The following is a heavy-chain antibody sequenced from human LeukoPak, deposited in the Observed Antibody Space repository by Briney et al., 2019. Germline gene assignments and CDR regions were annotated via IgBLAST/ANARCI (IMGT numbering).Heavy chain of an antibody. V-gene: IGHV1-2*04. CDR1: GYTFTGYY. CDR3: ARDKPALGYYYGMDV. CDR2: INPNSGGT. Sequence: ASVKVSCKASGYTFTGYYMHWVRQAPGQGLEWMGWINPNSGGTNYAQKFQGWVTMTGDTSISTAYMELSRLRSDDTAVYYCARDKPALGYYYGMDVWGQGTTVTVSS. J-gene: IGHJ6*02.